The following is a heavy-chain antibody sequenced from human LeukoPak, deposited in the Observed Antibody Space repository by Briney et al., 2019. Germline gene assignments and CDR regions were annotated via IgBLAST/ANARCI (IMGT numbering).Heavy chain of an antibody. CDR1: GYTFTSYD. J-gene: IGHJ3*02. Sequence: VKVSCKPAGYTFTSYDINWVRQATGQGREWVGWMNPNSGNTGYVQKFQGRVSMTRNTSISTAYMEQSSLRSEDTAVYYCARVLGVTGYDAFDIWGQGTMVTVSS. CDR2: MNPNSGNT. D-gene: IGHD2-21*02. CDR3: ARVLGVTGYDAFDI. V-gene: IGHV1-8*01.